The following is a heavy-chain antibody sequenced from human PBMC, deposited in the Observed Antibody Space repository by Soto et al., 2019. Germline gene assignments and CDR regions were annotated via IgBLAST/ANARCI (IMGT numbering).Heavy chain of an antibody. CDR2: VIPIFGTA. CDR1: GGTFSSYA. CDR3: ARGVPAAMSWFDP. Sequence: QVQLVQSGAEVKKPGSSVKVSCKASGGTFSSYAISWVRQAPGQGLEWMGGVIPIFGTANYAQNFQGRVTITAHQSTSTAYMELSSLRSEDTAVYYCARGVPAAMSWFDPGAREPWSPSPQ. V-gene: IGHV1-69*01. J-gene: IGHJ5*02. D-gene: IGHD2-2*01.